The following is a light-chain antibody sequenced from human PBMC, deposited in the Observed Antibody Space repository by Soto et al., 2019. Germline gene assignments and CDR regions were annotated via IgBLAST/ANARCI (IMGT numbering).Light chain of an antibody. Sequence: DIQMTQSPSTLSASVGDRVTITCRASQSISTWLAWYQQKPGKAPNLLIYKASSLESGVPSRFSGSGSGTEFTLAISSLQPDDFATYYCQHYNGYPYSFGQGTKLEIK. CDR3: QHYNGYPYS. CDR2: KAS. J-gene: IGKJ2*03. CDR1: QSISTW. V-gene: IGKV1-5*03.